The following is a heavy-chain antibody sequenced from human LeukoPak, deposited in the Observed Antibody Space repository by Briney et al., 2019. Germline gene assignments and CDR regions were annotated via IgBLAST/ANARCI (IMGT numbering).Heavy chain of an antibody. CDR1: GGSISSGGYY. CDR3: AREGTLLGRRSLDY. D-gene: IGHD1-26*01. V-gene: IGHV4-31*03. J-gene: IGHJ4*02. Sequence: PSETLSLTCTVSGGSISSGGYYWSWIRQHPGKGLEWIGYIYYSGSTYYNPSLKSRVTVSVDTSKNQFSLKLSSVTAADTAVYYCAREGTLLGRRSLDYWGQGTLVTVSS. CDR2: IYYSGST.